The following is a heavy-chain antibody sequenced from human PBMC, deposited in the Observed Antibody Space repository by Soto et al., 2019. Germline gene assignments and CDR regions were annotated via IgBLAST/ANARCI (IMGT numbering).Heavy chain of an antibody. CDR3: AKDGEVLGSLYYFDY. Sequence: QVQLVESRGGVVQPGRSLRLSCTASGFTFRSYGMHWVRQAPGKGLEWVAVIWYDGSSKYYADSVKGRFTISRDNSKNTLYLQMNRLRAEDTAMYFCAKDGEVLGSLYYFDYWGQGTLVAVSS. D-gene: IGHD3-10*01. J-gene: IGHJ4*02. V-gene: IGHV3-33*06. CDR2: IWYDGSSK. CDR1: GFTFRSYG.